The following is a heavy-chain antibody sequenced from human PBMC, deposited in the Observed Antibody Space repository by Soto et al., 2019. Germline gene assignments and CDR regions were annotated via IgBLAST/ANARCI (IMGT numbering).Heavy chain of an antibody. CDR1: GGSISSGDYY. V-gene: IGHV4-30-4*01. J-gene: IGHJ6*02. Sequence: TLSLTCTVSGGSISSGDYYWSWIRQPPGKGLEWIGYIYYSGSTSYNASLKSRTSISADPSNNQFSLKLHSLTAADTAVYFCGTMPIVVEPAPMDVWGPGTSVTVSS. CDR2: IYYSGST. CDR3: GTMPIVVEPAPMDV. D-gene: IGHD2-2*01.